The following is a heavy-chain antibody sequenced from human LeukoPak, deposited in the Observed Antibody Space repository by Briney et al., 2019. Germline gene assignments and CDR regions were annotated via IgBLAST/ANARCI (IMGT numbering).Heavy chain of an antibody. CDR1: GFTFSIYW. V-gene: IGHV3-7*03. Sequence: GGSLRLSCAASGFTFSIYWMSGVRQAPGKGLEWVANIKQDGSEKYYVDSVKGRFTIARDNAKNSLYLQMNSLRAEDTAVYYCASGMTTFHYWGQGTLVTVSS. CDR2: IKQDGSEK. D-gene: IGHD1-1*01. CDR3: ASGMTTFHY. J-gene: IGHJ4*02.